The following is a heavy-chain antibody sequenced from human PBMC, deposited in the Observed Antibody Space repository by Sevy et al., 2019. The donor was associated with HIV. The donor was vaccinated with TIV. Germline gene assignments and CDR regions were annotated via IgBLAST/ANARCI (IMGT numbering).Heavy chain of an antibody. CDR1: GFTFSSYS. D-gene: IGHD3-3*01. Sequence: GGSLRLSCAASGFTFSSYSMNWVRQAPGKGLEWVSYISSSSSTIYYADSVKGRFTISRDNAKNSLYLQMNSLRGEDTAVYYCTRDGYYDFWSGYSYYYYYGMDVWGQGTTVTVSS. J-gene: IGHJ6*02. CDR2: ISSSSSTI. CDR3: TRDGYYDFWSGYSYYYYYGMDV. V-gene: IGHV3-48*01.